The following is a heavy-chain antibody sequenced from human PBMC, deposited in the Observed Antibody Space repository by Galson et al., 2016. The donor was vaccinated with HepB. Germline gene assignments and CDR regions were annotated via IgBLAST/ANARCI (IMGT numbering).Heavy chain of an antibody. V-gene: IGHV3-23*01. CDR2: ISGGGDRT. J-gene: IGHJ4*02. Sequence: SLRLSCAASGFTFNTYAMVWVRQAPGKGLQWVSTISGGGDRTFYADSVKGRLTISRDNSKNTLYLQMDNLRAEDTAIYYCAEDIEGGLTWYGLSFDSWGQGTLVTASS. CDR3: AEDIEGGLTWYGLSFDS. D-gene: IGHD4-23*01. CDR1: GFTFNTYA.